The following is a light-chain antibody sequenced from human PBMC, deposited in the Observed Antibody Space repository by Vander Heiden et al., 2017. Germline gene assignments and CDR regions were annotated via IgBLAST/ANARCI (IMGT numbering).Light chain of an antibody. CDR3: SSWDSSLGAWL. CDR1: NHNVGGQE. V-gene: IGLV10-54*01. J-gene: IGLJ3*02. Sequence: QAGLTKPPSLSKGLRQTATLTCPGNNHNVGGQEAAWLQQHRGHPPKLLSYKNNDRPSGISERFSASRSGNTATLTITGLQPEDEADYYCSSWDSSLGAWLFGGGTKLTVL. CDR2: KNN.